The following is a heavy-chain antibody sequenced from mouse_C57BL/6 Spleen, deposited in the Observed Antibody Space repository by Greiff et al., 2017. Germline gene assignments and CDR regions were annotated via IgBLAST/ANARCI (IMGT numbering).Heavy chain of an antibody. CDR2: ISYDGSN. Sequence: EVQLVESGPGLVKPSQSLSLTCSVTGYSITSGYYWNWIRQFPGNKLEWMGYISYDGSNNYNPSLKNRISITRDTSKNQFFLKLNSVTTEDTATYYCASVIYYDYDWNYFDYWGQGTTLTVSS. CDR1: GYSITSGYY. CDR3: ASVIYYDYDWNYFDY. D-gene: IGHD2-4*01. V-gene: IGHV3-6*01. J-gene: IGHJ2*01.